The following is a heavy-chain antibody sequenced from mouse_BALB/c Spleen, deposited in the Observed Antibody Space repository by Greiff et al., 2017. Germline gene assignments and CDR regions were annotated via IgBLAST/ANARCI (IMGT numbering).Heavy chain of an antibody. V-gene: IGHV3-8*02. D-gene: IGHD2-1*01. J-gene: IGHJ1*01. CDR1: GDSITSGY. CDR2: ISYSGST. CDR3: ARGDGNDWYFDV. Sequence: EVMLVESGPSLVKPSQTLSLTCSVTGDSITSGYWNWIRKFPGNKLEYMGYISYSGSTYYNPSLKSRISITRDTSKNQYYLQLNSVTTEDTATYYCARGDGNDWYFDVWGAGTTVTVSS.